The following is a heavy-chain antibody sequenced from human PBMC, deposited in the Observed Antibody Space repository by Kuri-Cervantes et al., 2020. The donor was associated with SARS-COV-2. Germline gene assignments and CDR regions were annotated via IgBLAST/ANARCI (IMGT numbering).Heavy chain of an antibody. CDR1: VYSFTSYW. Sequence: KVSCKGSVYSFTSYWIGWVRQMPGKGLEWMGIIYPGDSDSRYSRSFQGQVIISADKTIHTAFLQWRRLKATDTAMYYCARRAYGEQVDYYYMDVWGKGTTVTVSS. J-gene: IGHJ6*03. CDR2: IYPGDSDS. D-gene: IGHD4-17*01. CDR3: ARRAYGEQVDYYYMDV. V-gene: IGHV5-51*01.